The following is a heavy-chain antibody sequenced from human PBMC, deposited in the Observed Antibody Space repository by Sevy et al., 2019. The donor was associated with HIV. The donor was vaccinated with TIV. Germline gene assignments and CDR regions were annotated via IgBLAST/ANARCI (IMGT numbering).Heavy chain of an antibody. J-gene: IGHJ4*02. V-gene: IGHV3-7*01. CDR1: GFTFSDSW. Sequence: GGSLRLSCVASGFTFSDSWMTWVRQAPGKGLERIAFINEDGSRLGYVDSARGRFTISRENTKNSLYLQMNSLRAEDTAVYFCARDRAYRALDYWGQGTLVTVSS. D-gene: IGHD2-2*02. CDR2: INEDGSRL. CDR3: ARDRAYRALDY.